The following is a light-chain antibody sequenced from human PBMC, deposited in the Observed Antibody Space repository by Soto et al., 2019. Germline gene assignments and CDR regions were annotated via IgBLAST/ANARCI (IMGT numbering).Light chain of an antibody. CDR3: SSYGGSNNDVV. CDR1: SSDVGGYNY. J-gene: IGLJ2*01. CDR2: EVT. V-gene: IGLV2-8*01. Sequence: QSALTQPPSASGSPGQSVTISCTGTSSDVGGYNYVSWYQQHRGKAPKLIIYEVTKRPSGVPDRFSGSKSANTASLTVSGLQAEDEADYYCSSYGGSNNDVVFGGGTKLTVL.